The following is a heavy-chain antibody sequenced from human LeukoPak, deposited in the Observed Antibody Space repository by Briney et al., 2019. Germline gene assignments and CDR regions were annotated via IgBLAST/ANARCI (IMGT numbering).Heavy chain of an antibody. CDR2: ITETGAGT. D-gene: IGHD5-24*01. J-gene: IGHJ4*02. CDR3: ARDSSGDGYPSY. V-gene: IGHV3-23*01. Sequence: GGSLRLSCAASGFMFSRYAMIWVRQTPGEGLEWVSAITETGAGTYYADSVKGRFTISRGNAKNSLYLQMNSLRAEDTAVYYCARDSSGDGYPSYWGQGTLVTVSS. CDR1: GFMFSRYA.